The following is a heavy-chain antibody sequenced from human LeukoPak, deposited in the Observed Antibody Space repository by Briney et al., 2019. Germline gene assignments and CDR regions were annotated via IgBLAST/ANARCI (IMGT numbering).Heavy chain of an antibody. CDR1: GGSISSSNW. CDR2: IYHSGST. J-gene: IGHJ4*02. CDR3: ARSSVVVVPAAMRTFDY. V-gene: IGHV4-4*02. Sequence: SGTLSLTCAVSGGSISSSNWWSWVRQPPGKGLEWIGEIYHSGSTNYNPSLKSRVTISVDKSKNQFSLKLSSVTAADTAVYYCARSSVVVVPAAMRTFDYWGQGTLVTVSS. D-gene: IGHD2-2*01.